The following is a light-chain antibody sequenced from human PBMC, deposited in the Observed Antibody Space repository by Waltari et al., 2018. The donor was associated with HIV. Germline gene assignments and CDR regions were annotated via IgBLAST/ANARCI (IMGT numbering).Light chain of an antibody. CDR1: LSVNTW. CDR3: QQYDSDPS. J-gene: IGKJ5*01. Sequence: ILMTQSPSTLSAFGGDRVSITCRDGLSVNTWLAWYQHKPGRPPTLLIYKSSILQVGVPTRFSGTVSGTKFTLTITSLQPDDFATYYCQQYDSDPSFGQGTRL. CDR2: KSS. V-gene: IGKV1-5*03.